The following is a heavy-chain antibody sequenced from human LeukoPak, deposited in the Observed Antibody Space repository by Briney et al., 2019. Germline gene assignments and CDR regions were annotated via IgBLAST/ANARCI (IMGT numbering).Heavy chain of an antibody. CDR2: IYYSGST. V-gene: IGHV4-61*01. Sequence: SETLSLTCTVSGGSVSSGSYYWSWIRQPPGKGLEWIGYIYYSGSTNYNPSLKSRVTISVDTYKNQFSLKLSSVTAADTAVYYCARGYGYRAYFDYWGQGTLVTVSS. J-gene: IGHJ4*02. CDR1: GGSVSSGSYY. CDR3: ARGYGYRAYFDY. D-gene: IGHD5-18*01.